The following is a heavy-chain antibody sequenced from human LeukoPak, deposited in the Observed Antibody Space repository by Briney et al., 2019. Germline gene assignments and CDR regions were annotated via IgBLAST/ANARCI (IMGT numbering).Heavy chain of an antibody. J-gene: IGHJ3*02. CDR3: ATYLYYDFWSGSHAFDI. Sequence: ASVKVSCTASGGTFSSYAISWVRQAPGQGLEWMGRIIPIFGIANYAQKFQGRVTITADKSTSTAYMELSSLRSEDTAVYYCATYLYYDFWSGSHAFDIWGQGTMVTVSS. V-gene: IGHV1-69*04. D-gene: IGHD3-3*01. CDR1: GGTFSSYA. CDR2: IIPIFGIA.